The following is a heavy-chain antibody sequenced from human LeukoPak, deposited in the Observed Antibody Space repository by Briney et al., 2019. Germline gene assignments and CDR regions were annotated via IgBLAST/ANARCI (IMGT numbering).Heavy chain of an antibody. CDR3: ARELYEFWSGRFDY. Sequence: HPGGSLRLSCAASGFTFSRYSMTWARQAPGKGLEWVSYISSSSSTRYYADSVKGRFTISRDNAKNSLYLQMNSLRDEDTAVYYCARELYEFWSGRFDYWGQGTLVTVSS. D-gene: IGHD3-3*01. J-gene: IGHJ4*02. CDR1: GFTFSRYS. V-gene: IGHV3-48*02. CDR2: ISSSSSTR.